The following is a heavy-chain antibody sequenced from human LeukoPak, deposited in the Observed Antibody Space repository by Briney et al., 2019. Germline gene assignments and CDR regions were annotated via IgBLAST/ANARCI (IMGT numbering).Heavy chain of an antibody. D-gene: IGHD5-12*01. Sequence: GTLSLTCAVSGGSISSSNWWSWVRQPPGKGLEWVSSISSSSSYIYYADSVKGRFTISRDNAKNSLYLQMNSLRAEDTAVYYCAREWLRPNGNNFDYWGQGTLVTVSS. CDR2: ISSSSSYI. J-gene: IGHJ4*02. V-gene: IGHV3-21*01. CDR1: GGSISSSN. CDR3: AREWLRPNGNNFDY.